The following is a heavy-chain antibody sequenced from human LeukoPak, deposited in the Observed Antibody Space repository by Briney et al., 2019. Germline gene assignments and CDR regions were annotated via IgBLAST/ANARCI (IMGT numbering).Heavy chain of an antibody. CDR2: ISGSGGSK. V-gene: IGHV3-23*01. Sequence: GGSLRLSCAASGFAFSKYAMSWVRQAPGKGLEWVSAISGSGGSKYYADSVKGRFTISRDNSKNSLYLQMNSLRAEDTAVYYCARGSASSGWNGDDYWGQGTLVTVSS. CDR1: GFAFSKYA. D-gene: IGHD6-19*01. J-gene: IGHJ4*02. CDR3: ARGSASSGWNGDDY.